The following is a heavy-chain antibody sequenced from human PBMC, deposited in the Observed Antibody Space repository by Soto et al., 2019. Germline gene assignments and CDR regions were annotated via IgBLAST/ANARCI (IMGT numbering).Heavy chain of an antibody. CDR1: GYTFTSYA. D-gene: IGHD3-22*01. Sequence: GASVKVSCKASGYTFTSYAMHWVRQAPGQRLEWMGWINAGNGNTKYSQKFQGRVTITRDTSASTAYMELSSLRSEDTAVYYCARGEYYYDSSGLIDYWGQGTLVPVSS. J-gene: IGHJ4*02. V-gene: IGHV1-3*01. CDR3: ARGEYYYDSSGLIDY. CDR2: INAGNGNT.